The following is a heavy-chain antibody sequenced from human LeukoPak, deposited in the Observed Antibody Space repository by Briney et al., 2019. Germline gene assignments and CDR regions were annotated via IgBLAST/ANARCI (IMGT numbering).Heavy chain of an antibody. CDR3: AKGVRITMVRGAFDI. D-gene: IGHD3-10*01. V-gene: IGHV3-20*04. CDR1: GFTFDDYG. J-gene: IGHJ3*02. CDR2: INWNGGST. Sequence: GGSLRLSCTASGFTFDDYGMSWVRQAPGKGLEWVSGINWNGGSTGYADSVKGRFTISRDNAKNSLYLQMNSLRAEDTALYYCAKGVRITMVRGAFDIWGQGTMVTVSS.